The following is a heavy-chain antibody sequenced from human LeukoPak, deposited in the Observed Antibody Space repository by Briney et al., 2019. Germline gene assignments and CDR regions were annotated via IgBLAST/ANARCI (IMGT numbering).Heavy chain of an antibody. CDR1: GFTFDDYG. Sequence: GGSLRLSCAASGFTFDDYGMSWVRQAPGKGLEWASAISGSGGSTYYADSVKGRFTISRDNSKDTLYLQMNSLRAEDTAVYYCAKEDYGGAFDIWGQGTMVTVSS. CDR2: ISGSGGST. CDR3: AKEDYGGAFDI. V-gene: IGHV3-23*01. D-gene: IGHD4-23*01. J-gene: IGHJ3*02.